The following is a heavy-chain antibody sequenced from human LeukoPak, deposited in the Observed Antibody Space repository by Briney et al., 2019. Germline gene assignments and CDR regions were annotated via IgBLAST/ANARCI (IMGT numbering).Heavy chain of an antibody. CDR3: ARDIEALDI. V-gene: IGHV3-7*01. D-gene: IGHD3-16*02. CDR1: GFTFSSYW. J-gene: IGHJ3*02. Sequence: PGGSLRLSCAASGFTFSSYWMSWVRQAPGKGLEGVAYIKQGGSETCYVDSVKGRFTISRDDAKNSLYLQMNSLRAEDTAVYYCARDIEALDIWGQGTMVSVSS. CDR2: IKQGGSET.